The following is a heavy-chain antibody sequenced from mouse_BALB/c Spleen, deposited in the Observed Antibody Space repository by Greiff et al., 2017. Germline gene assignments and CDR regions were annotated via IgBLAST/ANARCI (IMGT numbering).Heavy chain of an antibody. CDR1: GFNIKDTY. V-gene: IGHV14-3*02. CDR3: AYYGSRNYFDY. D-gene: IGHD1-1*01. CDR2: IDPANGNT. Sequence: EVKLQESGAELVKPGASVKLSCTASGFNIKDTYMHWVKQRPEQGLEWIGRIDPANGNTKYDPKFQGKATITADTSSNTAYLQLSSLTSEDTAVYYCAYYGSRNYFDYWGQGTTLTVSS. J-gene: IGHJ2*01.